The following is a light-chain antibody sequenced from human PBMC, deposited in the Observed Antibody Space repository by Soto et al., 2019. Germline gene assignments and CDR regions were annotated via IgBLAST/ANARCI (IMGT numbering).Light chain of an antibody. CDR1: QSVGSN. CDR2: GAS. V-gene: IGKV3-15*01. J-gene: IGKJ1*01. CDR3: QQYYNLWT. Sequence: EIVMTQSPATLSVSPGDRATLSCRASQSVGSNLAWYQQKPGQAPRLLIYGASTRVTGIPARFSGSGSGTEFTLTISSLQSEDFAVYHCQQYYNLWTFGQGTKVDIK.